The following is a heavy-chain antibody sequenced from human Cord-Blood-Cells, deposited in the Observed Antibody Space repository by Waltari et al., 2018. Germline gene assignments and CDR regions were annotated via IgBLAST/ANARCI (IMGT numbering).Heavy chain of an antibody. D-gene: IGHD3-16*01. J-gene: IGHJ4*02. CDR2: IWYDGSNK. CDR3: ARDGLGLRY. V-gene: IGHV3-33*01. CDR1: GFTFSSYG. Sequence: QVQLVESGGGVVQPGRSLRPSCAASGFTFSSYGRHWVRQAPGKGLEWVAVIWYDGSNKYYADSVKGRFTISRDNSKNTLYLQMNSLRAEDTAVYYCARDGLGLRYWGQGTLVTVSS.